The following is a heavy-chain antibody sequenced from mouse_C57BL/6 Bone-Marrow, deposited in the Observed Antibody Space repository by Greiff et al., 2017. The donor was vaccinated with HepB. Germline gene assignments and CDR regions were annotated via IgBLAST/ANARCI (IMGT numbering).Heavy chain of an antibody. J-gene: IGHJ3*01. CDR2: INPSTGGT. CDR1: GYSFTGYY. V-gene: IGHV1-42*01. CDR3: ARYYYGSSYGAY. Sequence: VQLKQSGPELVKPGASVKISCKASGYSFTGYYMNWVKQSPEKSLEWIGEINPSTGGTTYNQKFKAKATLTVDKSSSTAYMQLKSLTSEDSAVYYCARYYYGSSYGAYWGQGTLVTVSA. D-gene: IGHD1-1*01.